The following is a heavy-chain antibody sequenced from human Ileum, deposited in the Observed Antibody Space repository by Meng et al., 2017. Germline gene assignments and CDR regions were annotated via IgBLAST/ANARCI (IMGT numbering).Heavy chain of an antibody. J-gene: IGHJ2*01. V-gene: IGHV5-51*01. CDR2: IYPGDSDA. CDR3: ARSPSKYWYFDL. CDR1: GYTFSSYW. Sequence: KVSCKGSGYTFSSYWIGWVRQMPGKGLEWMGIIYPGDSDARYSPSFQGQVTISADKSISTAYLQWSSLKASDTAMYYCARSPSKYWYFDLWGRGTLVTVSS.